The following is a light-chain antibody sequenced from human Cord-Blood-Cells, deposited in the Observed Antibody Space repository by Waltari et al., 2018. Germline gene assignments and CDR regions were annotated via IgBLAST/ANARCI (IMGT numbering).Light chain of an antibody. CDR2: DAS. Sequence: DIQMTQSPSTLSASVGVRVTITCRASQSISSWLAWYQQKPWKAPKLLIYDASSLESGVPSRFSGSGSGTEFTLTISSLQPDDFATYYCQQYNSYSPWTFGQGTKVEIK. CDR3: QQYNSYSPWT. CDR1: QSISSW. V-gene: IGKV1-5*01. J-gene: IGKJ1*01.